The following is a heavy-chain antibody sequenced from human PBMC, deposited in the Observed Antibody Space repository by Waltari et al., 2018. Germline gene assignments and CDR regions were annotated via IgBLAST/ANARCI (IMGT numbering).Heavy chain of an antibody. CDR3: ARGAKESPYSSSWYDHYYYYMDV. CDR2: IYHSGST. CDR1: GYSISSGYY. D-gene: IGHD6-13*01. J-gene: IGHJ6*03. V-gene: IGHV4-38-2*01. Sequence: QVQLQESGPGLVKPSETLSLTCAVSGYSISSGYYWGWIRQPPGKGLEWIGSIYHSGSTYYNPSLKSRCTISVETAKNQCSLKLSSVTAADTAVYYCARGAKESPYSSSWYDHYYYYMDVWGKGTTVTVSS.